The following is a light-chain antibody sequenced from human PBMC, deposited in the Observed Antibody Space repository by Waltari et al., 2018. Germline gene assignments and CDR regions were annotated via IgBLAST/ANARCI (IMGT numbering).Light chain of an antibody. Sequence: DIQMTQSPSSLSASVGDRVTITCRASQSISGYLNCYQQKPGKAPKVLIYATSSLQSGVPSRFSGSGSVTYFTLTISSLQPEDFATYYCQQSYRTPPLTFGGGTKVEIK. CDR2: ATS. CDR1: QSISGY. V-gene: IGKV1-39*01. J-gene: IGKJ4*01. CDR3: QQSYRTPPLT.